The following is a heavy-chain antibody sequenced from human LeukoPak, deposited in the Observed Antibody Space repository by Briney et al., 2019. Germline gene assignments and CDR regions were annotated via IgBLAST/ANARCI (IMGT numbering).Heavy chain of an antibody. CDR1: GYTFTSYD. CDR2: MNPNSGNT. CDR3: ARDLKGGAFDI. Sequence: ASVKLSCEASGYTFTSYDINWVRQATGQGLEWMGWMNPNSGNTGYAQKFQGRVTITRNTSISTAYMELSSLRSEDTAVYYCARDLKGGAFDIWGQGTMVTVSS. J-gene: IGHJ3*02. D-gene: IGHD3-16*01. V-gene: IGHV1-8*03.